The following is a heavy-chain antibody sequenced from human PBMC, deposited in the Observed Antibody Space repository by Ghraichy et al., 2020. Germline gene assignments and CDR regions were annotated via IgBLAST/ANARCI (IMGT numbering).Heavy chain of an antibody. D-gene: IGHD6-13*01. V-gene: IGHV3-74*01. CDR2: INNDASTK. CDR1: GFTFRNFW. J-gene: IGHJ4*02. CDR3: ARVPSSAAGAEFEA. Sequence: LSITCAASGFTFRNFWMNWVRQAPGKGLVWVSRINNDASTKNYADFVKGRFTISRENAKSTLYLQLNSLRVEDTAVYYCARVPSSAAGAEFEAWGQGTLVTVSS.